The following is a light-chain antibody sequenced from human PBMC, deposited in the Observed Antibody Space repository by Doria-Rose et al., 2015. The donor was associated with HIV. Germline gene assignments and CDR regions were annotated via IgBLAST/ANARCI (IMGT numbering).Light chain of an antibody. J-gene: IGKJ1*01. CDR1: QSFSSTY. V-gene: IGKV3-20*01. Sequence: DIVMTQTPGTLSLSPGERATLSCRASQSFSSTYLAWYQQKPGQAPSLLIYDGSTRATGIADMFSASASVTDFTLTINRLEPEDFALYYCHQYGTSWTFGQGTKVEI. CDR2: DGS. CDR3: HQYGTSWT.